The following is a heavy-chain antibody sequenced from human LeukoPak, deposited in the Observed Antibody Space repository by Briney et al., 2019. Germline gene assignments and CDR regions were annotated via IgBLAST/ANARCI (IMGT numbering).Heavy chain of an antibody. D-gene: IGHD1-26*01. CDR3: AKDGGSPLRAY. V-gene: IGHV3-53*01. J-gene: IGHJ4*02. CDR1: GFLVSGNY. Sequence: PGGSLRLSCSASGFLVSGNYMTWVRQAPGKGLEWVSVIYSGGETYYADSVKGRFTISRDFSKNTLYLQMNSLRPEDTAVYYCAKDGGSPLRAYWGQGTLVTVSS. CDR2: IYSGGET.